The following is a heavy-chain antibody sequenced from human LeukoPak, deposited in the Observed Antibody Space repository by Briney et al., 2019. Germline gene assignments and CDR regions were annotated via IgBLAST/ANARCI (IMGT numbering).Heavy chain of an antibody. CDR3: ARGYRISEIRFFEWLLDY. CDR2: VHISETT. V-gene: IGHV4-4*07. CDR1: GGSISGYF. D-gene: IGHD3-3*01. J-gene: IGHJ4*02. Sequence: SETLSLTCTVSGGSISGYFWHWIRQPAGKGLEWIGRVHISETTIYNPSLKSRVTMSVDTSNSHFSLNLSSVTAADTAVYYCARGYRISEIRFFEWLLDYWGQGYLVTVSS.